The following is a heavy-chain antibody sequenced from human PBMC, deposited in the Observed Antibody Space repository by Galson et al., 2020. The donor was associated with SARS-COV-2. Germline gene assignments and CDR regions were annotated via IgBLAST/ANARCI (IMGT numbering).Heavy chain of an antibody. CDR2: IRSKGNGYAT. CDR1: GFTFSGSA. CDR3: TCYSGYDQSYLGFDY. V-gene: IGHV3-73*01. J-gene: IGHJ4*02. Sequence: QLGESLKISCAASGFTFSGSAIHWVRQAPGKGLEWLGRIRSKGNGYATAYAASVKGRFTISRDDSKNTAFLQVSSLKTEDTAVYYCTCYSGYDQSYLGFDYWGQGTLVTVSS. D-gene: IGHD5-12*01.